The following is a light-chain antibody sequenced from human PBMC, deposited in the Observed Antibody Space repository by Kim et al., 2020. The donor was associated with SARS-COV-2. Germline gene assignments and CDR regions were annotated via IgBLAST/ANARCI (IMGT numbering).Light chain of an antibody. CDR1: QGVSTK. J-gene: IGKJ4*01. CDR2: GAS. V-gene: IGKV3-15*01. Sequence: VSPRERATLSCKASQGVSTKLAWYQQKPGQAPRLLIYGASTRATGIPARFSGSGSGTEFTLTISSLQPEDFAVYYCQQYNNWPLTFGGGTKVDIK. CDR3: QQYNNWPLT.